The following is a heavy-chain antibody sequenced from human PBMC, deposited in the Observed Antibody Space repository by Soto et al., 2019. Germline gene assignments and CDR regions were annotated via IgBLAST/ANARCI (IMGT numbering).Heavy chain of an antibody. CDR2: INPNSGGT. J-gene: IGHJ5*02. CDR1: GYPFTGYY. CDR3: ARDYPPDYYDSSGYYFGGWFDL. D-gene: IGHD3-22*01. Sequence: GSVKDCFKASGYPFTGYYMHLVRQAPGQGLEWIGWINPNSGGTNYAQKFQGRVTMTRDTSISTAYMELSRLRFEDTAVYYCARDYPPDYYDSSGYYFGGWFDLWGQGTLVTVSS. V-gene: IGHV1-2*02.